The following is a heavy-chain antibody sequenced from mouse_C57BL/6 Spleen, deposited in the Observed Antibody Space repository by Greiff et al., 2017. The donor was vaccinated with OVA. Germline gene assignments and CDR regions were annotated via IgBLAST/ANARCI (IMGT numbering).Heavy chain of an antibody. CDR1: GYTFTSYW. CDR2: IDPSDSYT. CDR3: ARGFYYGSHWYFDV. J-gene: IGHJ1*03. V-gene: IGHV1-50*01. Sequence: QVQLQQPGAELVKPGASVKLSCKASGYTFTSYWMQWVKQRPGQGLEWIGEIDPSDSYTNYNQKFKGKATLTVDTSSSTAYMQLSSLTSEDSAVYYCARGFYYGSHWYFDVWGTGTTVTVSS. D-gene: IGHD1-1*01.